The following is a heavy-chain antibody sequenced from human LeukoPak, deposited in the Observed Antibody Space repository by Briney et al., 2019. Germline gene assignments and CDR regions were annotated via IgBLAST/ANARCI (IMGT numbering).Heavy chain of an antibody. V-gene: IGHV1-46*01. CDR3: ARDSRHDSSGYSDYYYYYGMDV. Sequence: ASVKVSCKASGYAFTNYYMHWVRQAPGQGLEWMRIINPSGGSTTYAQKFQGRVTMTRDTPASTVYMELSSLRSEDMAVYYCARDSRHDSSGYSDYYYYYGMDVWGQGTTVTVSS. CDR1: GYAFTNYY. CDR2: INPSGGST. D-gene: IGHD3-22*01. J-gene: IGHJ6*02.